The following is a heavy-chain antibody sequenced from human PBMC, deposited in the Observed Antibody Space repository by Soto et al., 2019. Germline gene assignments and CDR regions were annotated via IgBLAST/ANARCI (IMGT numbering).Heavy chain of an antibody. D-gene: IGHD5-12*01. CDR3: ATGLIVATTQGDDY. Sequence: ASVKVSCKVSGYTLTELSMHWVRQAPGKGLEWMGGFDPEDGETIYAQKFQGRVTMTEDTSTDTAYMELSSLRSEDTAVYYCATGLIVATTQGDDYWGQGTLVTVSS. CDR1: GYTLTELS. CDR2: FDPEDGET. V-gene: IGHV1-24*01. J-gene: IGHJ4*02.